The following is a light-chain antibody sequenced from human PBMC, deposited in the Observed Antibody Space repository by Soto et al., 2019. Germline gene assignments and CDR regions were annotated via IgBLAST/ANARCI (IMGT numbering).Light chain of an antibody. Sequence: EIVLTQSPGTLSLTPGERATLSCRASQSVDSRYLAWYQQKPGQAPRLLIYGASSRATGIPDRFSGSGSGTDFTLTISRLEPEDFAVYYCQRYGSSPFTFGPGTKVDIK. CDR2: GAS. J-gene: IGKJ3*01. V-gene: IGKV3-20*01. CDR3: QRYGSSPFT. CDR1: QSVDSRY.